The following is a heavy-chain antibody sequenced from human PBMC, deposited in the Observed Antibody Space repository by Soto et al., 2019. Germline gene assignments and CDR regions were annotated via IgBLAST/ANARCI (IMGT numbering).Heavy chain of an antibody. Sequence: EVQLLESGGGLVQPGGSLRLSCAASGFTFSSYAMSWVRQAPGKGLEWVSAISGSGGNTYYADSVKGRFTISRDNSKNTLYLQMISLRAEDTAVYYCAKSPISYGDRFDYWGQGTLVTVSS. D-gene: IGHD4-17*01. V-gene: IGHV3-23*01. J-gene: IGHJ4*02. CDR2: ISGSGGNT. CDR1: GFTFSSYA. CDR3: AKSPISYGDRFDY.